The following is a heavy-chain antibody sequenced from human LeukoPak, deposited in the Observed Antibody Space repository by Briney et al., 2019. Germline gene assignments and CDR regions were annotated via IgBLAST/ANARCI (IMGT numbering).Heavy chain of an antibody. V-gene: IGHV4-59*08. CDR3: ARHNEDGYSHYYMDV. Sequence: SETLSLTCTVSGGSISSYYWSWIRQPQGKGLEWIGYIFYSGNTNYNPSLKSRVTISVDTSKNQFSLKLSSVTAADTAVYYCARHNEDGYSHYYMDVWGKGTTVTVSS. CDR1: GGSISSYY. J-gene: IGHJ6*03. D-gene: IGHD5-24*01. CDR2: IFYSGNT.